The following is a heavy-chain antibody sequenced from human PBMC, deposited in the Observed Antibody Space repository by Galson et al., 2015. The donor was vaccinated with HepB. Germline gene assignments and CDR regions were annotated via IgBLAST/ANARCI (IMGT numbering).Heavy chain of an antibody. CDR1: GFTFSSYS. V-gene: IGHV3-21*01. CDR3: ASRATTVVTPHLDY. CDR2: ISSSSSYI. D-gene: IGHD4-23*01. Sequence: SLRLSCAASGFTFSSYSMNWVRQAPGKGLEWVSSISSSSSYIYYADSVKGRFTISRDNAKNSLYLQMNSLRAEDTAVYYCASRATTVVTPHLDYWGQGTLVTVSS. J-gene: IGHJ4*02.